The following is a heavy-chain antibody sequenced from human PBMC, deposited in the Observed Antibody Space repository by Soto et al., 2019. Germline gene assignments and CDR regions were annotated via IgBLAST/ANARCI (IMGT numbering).Heavy chain of an antibody. J-gene: IGHJ6*02. V-gene: IGHV3-53*01. CDR1: GFTVSSSY. CDR2: VYICGTT. D-gene: IGHD6-13*01. CDR3: AREGRIGAPSPVCGTDV. Sequence: GGSLRLSCEASGFTVSSSYMSWVRQAPGQGLEWVSVVYICGTTYYADSVNRRFTISRDNSKNTLYLQMNSLRAEDTAVYYCAREGRIGAPSPVCGTDVWGQGTPVTVSS.